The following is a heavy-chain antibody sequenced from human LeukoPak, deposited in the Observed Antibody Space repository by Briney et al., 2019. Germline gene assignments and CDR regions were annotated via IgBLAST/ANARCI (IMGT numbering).Heavy chain of an antibody. J-gene: IGHJ5*02. Sequence: ASETLSLTCTVSGGSISSSGYYWGWIRQPPGKGLEWIASIYYSGSTYYNPSLKSRVTISVDTSKNQRSLKLSSLTAADTAVYYCARHEYSGSYYGLSWFDPWGQGTLVTVSS. CDR3: ARHEYSGSYYGLSWFDP. D-gene: IGHD1-26*01. CDR2: IYYSGST. V-gene: IGHV4-39*01. CDR1: GGSISSSGYY.